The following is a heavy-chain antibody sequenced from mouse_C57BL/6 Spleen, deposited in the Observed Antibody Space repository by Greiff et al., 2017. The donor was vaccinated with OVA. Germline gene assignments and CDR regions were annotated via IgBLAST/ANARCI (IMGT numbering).Heavy chain of an antibody. CDR3: ARKEDSYGSSDGAMDD. CDR1: GFTFSDYG. D-gene: IGHD1-1*01. V-gene: IGHV5-17*01. J-gene: IGHJ4*01. Sequence: EVKLVESGGGLVKPGGSLTLSCAASGFTFSDYGMHWVRQAPEKGLEWVAYISSGSSTIYYAEQVKGRFTITRDNAKNTLFQQMTSLRSEDTAMYYCARKEDSYGSSDGAMDDWGQGTSVTVSS. CDR2: ISSGSSTI.